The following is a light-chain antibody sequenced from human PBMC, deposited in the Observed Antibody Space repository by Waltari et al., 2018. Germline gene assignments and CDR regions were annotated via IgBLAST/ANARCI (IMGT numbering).Light chain of an antibody. Sequence: DVQMTQSPSTLTASVGDRVTITCPASQSVSRRLAWYQQTPGKAPNLLIYKASTLGGGVPSRFSGSGSGTEFTLTISSLQPDDFVTYYCQQYSTYPLTFGGGTKVEI. CDR2: KAS. CDR3: QQYSTYPLT. CDR1: QSVSRR. V-gene: IGKV1-5*03. J-gene: IGKJ4*01.